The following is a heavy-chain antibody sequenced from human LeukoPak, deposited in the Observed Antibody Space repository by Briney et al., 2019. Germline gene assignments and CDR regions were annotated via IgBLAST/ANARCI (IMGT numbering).Heavy chain of an antibody. CDR3: AKDISPGGGGWYYFDY. CDR1: GFTFDDYA. CDR2: ISWNSGSI. Sequence: PGRSLRLSCAASGFTFDDYAMHWVRQAPGKGLEWVSGISWNSGSIGYADSVKGRFTISRDNAKNSLYLQMNSLRAEDTALYYCAKDISPGGGGWYYFDYWGQGTLVTVSS. D-gene: IGHD6-19*01. V-gene: IGHV3-9*01. J-gene: IGHJ4*02.